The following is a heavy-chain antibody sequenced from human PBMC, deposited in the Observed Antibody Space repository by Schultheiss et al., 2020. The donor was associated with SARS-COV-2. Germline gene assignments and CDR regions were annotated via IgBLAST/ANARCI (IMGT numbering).Heavy chain of an antibody. Sequence: GGSLRLSCAASGFTFSNYGMHWARQAPGKGLEWVTVIWYDGSNKHYADSVKGRFTISRDNSKNTLYLQMNSLRAEDTAVYYCARTTTYYYGSGSFDYWGQGTLVTVSS. J-gene: IGHJ4*02. D-gene: IGHD3-10*01. CDR2: IWYDGSNK. CDR3: ARTTTYYYGSGSFDY. V-gene: IGHV3-33*01. CDR1: GFTFSNYG.